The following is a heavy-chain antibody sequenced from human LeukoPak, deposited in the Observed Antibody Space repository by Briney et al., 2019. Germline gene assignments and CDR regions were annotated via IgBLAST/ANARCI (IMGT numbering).Heavy chain of an antibody. CDR2: INPNTGGT. CDR3: TRGGTASYSPYQSVFDI. D-gene: IGHD1-7*01. J-gene: IGHJ3*02. CDR1: GYTFTDYY. V-gene: IGHV1-2*02. Sequence: ASVKVSCKASGYTFTDYYIHWVRQAPGQGGEWMGWINPNTGGTNFAQKFQGRVTLIRDTSIKTAYMDLTKLRPDDTALYYCTRGGTASYSPYQSVFDIWGQGTLVTVSS.